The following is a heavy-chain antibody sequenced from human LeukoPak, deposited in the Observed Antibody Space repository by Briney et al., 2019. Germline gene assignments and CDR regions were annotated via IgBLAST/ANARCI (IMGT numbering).Heavy chain of an antibody. D-gene: IGHD2-2*01. J-gene: IGHJ5*02. CDR2: IYTSGST. V-gene: IGHV4-38-2*02. CDR1: GYSITSNYY. Sequence: PSETLSLTCTVSGYSITSNYYWGWIRQPPGKGLEWIGRIYTSGSTNYNPSLKSRVTMSVDTSKNQFSLKLSSVTAADTAVYYCARERRVVPAAWWFDPWGQGTLVTVSS. CDR3: ARERRVVPAAWWFDP.